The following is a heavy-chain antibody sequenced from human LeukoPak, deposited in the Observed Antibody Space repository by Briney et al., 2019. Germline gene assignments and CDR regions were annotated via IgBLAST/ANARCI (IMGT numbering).Heavy chain of an antibody. V-gene: IGHV4-39*01. Sequence: SETLSLTCTVSGGSISSSSYYWGWIRQPPGKGLEWIGSIYYSGSTYYNPSLKSRVTISVDTSKNQFSLKLSSVTAADTAVYYCARQRVVPAADQYYFDYWGQGTLVTVSS. CDR3: ARQRVVPAADQYYFDY. D-gene: IGHD2-2*01. CDR1: GGSISSSSYY. CDR2: IYYSGST. J-gene: IGHJ4*02.